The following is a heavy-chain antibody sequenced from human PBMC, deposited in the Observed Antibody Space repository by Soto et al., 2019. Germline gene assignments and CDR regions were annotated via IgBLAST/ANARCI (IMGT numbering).Heavy chain of an antibody. V-gene: IGHV4-59*08. CDR2: IYSSGST. D-gene: IGHD5-12*01. CDR3: ASLVAANSV. Sequence: QVQLQESGPGLVKPSETLSLTCTVAGGSISSYYWSWIRQPPGKGLEWIGYIYSSGSTNYIPSLKSRVNISVYTSKTQFSMKLNSVTAAATAVYYCASLVAANSVWGQGTLVNVSS. CDR1: GGSISSYY. J-gene: IGHJ4*02.